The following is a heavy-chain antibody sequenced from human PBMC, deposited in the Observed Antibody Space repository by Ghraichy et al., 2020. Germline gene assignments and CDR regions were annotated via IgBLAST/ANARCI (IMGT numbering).Heavy chain of an antibody. J-gene: IGHJ6*02. Sequence: GGSLRLSCAASGFTFSSYAMSWVRQAPGKGLEWVAAISGSGGSTYYADSVKGRFTISRDNSKNTPYLQMNSLRAEDTAVYYCAKDKWAAAGYYYYYGMDVWGQGTTVTVSS. CDR1: GFTFSSYA. CDR3: AKDKWAAAGYYYYYGMDV. D-gene: IGHD6-13*01. V-gene: IGHV3-23*01. CDR2: ISGSGGST.